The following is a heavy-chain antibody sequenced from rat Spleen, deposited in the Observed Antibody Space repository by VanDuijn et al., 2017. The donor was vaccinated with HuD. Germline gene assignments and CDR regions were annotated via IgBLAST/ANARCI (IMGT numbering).Heavy chain of an antibody. V-gene: IGHV5-7*01. Sequence: EVKLVESGGGLVQPGRSLKLSCAASGFTFSDYNMAWVRQAPKKGLEWVATISYDGSSTYYRDSVKGRFTISRDNAKSTLYLQMDSLRSEDTATYFCARYTATISFDYWGQGVMVTVSS. CDR3: ARYTATISFDY. CDR1: GFTFSDYN. D-gene: IGHD1-10*01. J-gene: IGHJ2*01. CDR2: ISYDGSST.